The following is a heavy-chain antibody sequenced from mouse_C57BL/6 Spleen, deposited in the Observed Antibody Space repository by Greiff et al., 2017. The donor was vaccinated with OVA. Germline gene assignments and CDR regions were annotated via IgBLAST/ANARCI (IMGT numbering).Heavy chain of an antibody. J-gene: IGHJ4*01. CDR2: ISSGGDYI. Sequence: DVKLQESGEGLVKPGGSLKLSCAASGFTFSSYAMSWVRQTPEKRLEWVAYISSGGDYIYYADTVKGRFTISRDNARNTLYLQMSSLKSEDTAMYYCTRDGAYYSNYEDYAMDYWGQGTSVTVSS. CDR1: GFTFSSYA. V-gene: IGHV5-9-1*02. D-gene: IGHD2-5*01. CDR3: TRDGAYYSNYEDYAMDY.